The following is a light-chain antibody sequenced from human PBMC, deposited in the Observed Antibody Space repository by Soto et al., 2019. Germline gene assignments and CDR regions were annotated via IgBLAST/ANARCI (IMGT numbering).Light chain of an antibody. CDR1: QYITIY. V-gene: IGKV3-11*01. CDR2: DAS. J-gene: IGKJ5*01. Sequence: EIVLTQSPATLSLSPGERATLSCRASQYITIYLAWYQQKPGQAPRLLIYDASNRATGIPARFSGSGSGTDFTLTISSLEPDDFAVYYCQQRADWPITFGQGTLLEI. CDR3: QQRADWPIT.